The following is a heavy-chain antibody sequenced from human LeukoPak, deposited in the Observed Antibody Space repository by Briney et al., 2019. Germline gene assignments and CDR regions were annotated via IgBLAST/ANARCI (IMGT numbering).Heavy chain of an antibody. J-gene: IGHJ4*02. V-gene: IGHV3-48*03. CDR1: GFTFSSYE. Sequence: QPGGALRLSCAASGFTFSSYEMNWVRQAPGKGLDWVSYISSGGRIKYYADSVKGRFTISRDNAKNSLYLQMNSLRAEDTAGYYWARDEPGIAVDVGVYWGQGTLVTVSS. D-gene: IGHD6-19*01. CDR2: ISSGGRIK. CDR3: ARDEPGIAVDVGVY.